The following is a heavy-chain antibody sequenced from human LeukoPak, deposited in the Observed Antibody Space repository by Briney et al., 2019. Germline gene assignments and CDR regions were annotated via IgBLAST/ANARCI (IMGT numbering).Heavy chain of an antibody. V-gene: IGHV4-31*03. CDR2: IYYSGST. CDR3: ARSGYYDSSGDT. J-gene: IGHJ5*02. Sequence: SETLSLTCTVSGGSISSGGYYWSWIRQHPGKGLEWIGYIYYSGSTYYNPSPKSRVTISVDTSKNQFSLKLSSVTAADTAVYYCARSGYYDSSGDTWGQGTLVTVPS. CDR1: GGSISSGGYY. D-gene: IGHD3-22*01.